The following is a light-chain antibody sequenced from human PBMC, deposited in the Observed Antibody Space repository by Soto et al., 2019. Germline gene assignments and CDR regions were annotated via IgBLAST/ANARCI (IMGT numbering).Light chain of an antibody. Sequence: QAVVTQEPSLTVSPGGTVTLTCGSSTGAVTSGHYPYWFQQKPGQAPRTLVYNTSDKHSWAPARFSGSLLGGKAALTLSGAQPEDEAEYYCCSYRGGSSWVFGGGTKLTVL. CDR1: TGAVTSGHY. V-gene: IGLV7-46*01. J-gene: IGLJ3*02. CDR3: CSYRGGSSWV. CDR2: NTS.